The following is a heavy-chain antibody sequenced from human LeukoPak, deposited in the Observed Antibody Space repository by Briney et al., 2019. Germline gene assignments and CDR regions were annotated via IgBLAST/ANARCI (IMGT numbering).Heavy chain of an antibody. CDR2: INPRGGST. D-gene: IGHD3-22*01. J-gene: IGHJ4*02. CDR1: GYSFTTYY. Sequence: ASVKVSRKASGYSFTTYYMHWVRQAPGQGLDWMGTINPRGGSTSYAQDFQGRVTMTTDTSTSTVYMELSSLRSDDTAVYYCARGPPTYYYDSSGYYLDYWGQGTLVTVPS. V-gene: IGHV1-46*01. CDR3: ARGPPTYYYDSSGYYLDY.